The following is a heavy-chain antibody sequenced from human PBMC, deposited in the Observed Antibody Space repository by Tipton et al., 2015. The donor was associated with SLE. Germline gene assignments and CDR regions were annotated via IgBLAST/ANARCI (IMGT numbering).Heavy chain of an antibody. V-gene: IGHV4-59*11. J-gene: IGHJ3*02. CDR1: GGSISSHY. Sequence: TLSLTCTVSGGSISSHYWNWIRQPPGKGLEWIGYFSYSGSTHYNPSLRSRVTISLNTSKNQFSLKLSSVTAADTAVYYCARDWYSTGGAFDIWGQGTMVTVSS. CDR2: FSYSGST. D-gene: IGHD6-25*01. CDR3: ARDWYSTGGAFDI.